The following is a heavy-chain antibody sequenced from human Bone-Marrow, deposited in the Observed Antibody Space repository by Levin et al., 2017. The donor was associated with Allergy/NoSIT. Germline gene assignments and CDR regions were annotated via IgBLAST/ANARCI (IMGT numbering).Heavy chain of an antibody. D-gene: IGHD6-6*01. Sequence: GESLKISCTASGFTFGDYAMSWFRQAPGKGLEWVGFIRSKAYGGTTEYAASVKGRFTISRDDSKSIAYLQMNSLKTEDTAVYYCTTAFEYSSSSLPPGVDYWGQGTLVTVSS. CDR1: GFTFGDYA. J-gene: IGHJ4*02. V-gene: IGHV3-49*03. CDR3: TTAFEYSSSSLPPGVDY. CDR2: IRSKAYGGTT.